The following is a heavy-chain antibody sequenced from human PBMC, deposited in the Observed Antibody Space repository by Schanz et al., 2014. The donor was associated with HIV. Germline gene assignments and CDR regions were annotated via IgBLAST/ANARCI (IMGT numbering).Heavy chain of an antibody. Sequence: QVQLVESGGGLVKPGGSLRLSCAASGFTFSDYFMTWIRQAPGRGLEWVSYISGSGSIIDYADSVKGRLTISRDNAKKSLYLQMNSLRAEDTAVYYCARSSDYYYGMDVWGQGTTVTVSS. J-gene: IGHJ6*02. V-gene: IGHV3-11*01. CDR1: GFTFSDYF. CDR3: ARSSDYYYGMDV. CDR2: ISGSGSII.